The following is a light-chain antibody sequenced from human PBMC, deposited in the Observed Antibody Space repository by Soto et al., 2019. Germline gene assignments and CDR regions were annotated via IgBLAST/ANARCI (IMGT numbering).Light chain of an antibody. Sequence: QSVLTHPPSVSGAPAQTVTISCTGSNSNIGVGFDLHWYQQIPGTYPKLVLYGNNIRPSGVPDRFSGSRSGSSASLAITGLQAEDEADYYCQSHDSRLXGSVVGKGTKVXV. CDR1: NSNIGVGFD. CDR2: GNN. V-gene: IGLV1-40*01. CDR3: QSHDSRLXGSV. J-gene: IGLJ1*01.